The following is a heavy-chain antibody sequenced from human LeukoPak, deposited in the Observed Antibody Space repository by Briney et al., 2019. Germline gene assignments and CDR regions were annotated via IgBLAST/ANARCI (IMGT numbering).Heavy chain of an antibody. CDR1: GGSISSYY. Sequence: PSETLSLTCTVSGGSISSYYWSWIRQPPGKGLEWIGYIYYSGSTNYNPSLKSRVTISVDTSKNQFSLKLSSVTAADTAVYYCARVRSLLWFGELSNNWFDPWGQGTLVTVSS. V-gene: IGHV4-59*01. CDR2: IYYSGST. CDR3: ARVRSLLWFGELSNNWFDP. D-gene: IGHD3-10*01. J-gene: IGHJ5*02.